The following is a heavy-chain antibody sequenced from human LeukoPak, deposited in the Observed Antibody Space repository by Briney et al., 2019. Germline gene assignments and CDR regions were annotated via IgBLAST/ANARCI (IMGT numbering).Heavy chain of an antibody. CDR1: GFTSSSYW. Sequence: GGSLRLSCAASGFTSSSYWMCWVRQAPGKGLEWVASIKQDGSEKYYVDSVKGRFTISRDNAKNSLYLQMNSLRAEDTAVYYCARVARYYFDYWGQGTLVTVSS. V-gene: IGHV3-7*01. CDR2: IKQDGSEK. CDR3: ARVARYYFDY. J-gene: IGHJ4*02.